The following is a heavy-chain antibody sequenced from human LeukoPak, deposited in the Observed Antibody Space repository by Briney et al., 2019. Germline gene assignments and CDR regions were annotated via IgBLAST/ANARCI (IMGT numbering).Heavy chain of an antibody. D-gene: IGHD4-17*01. CDR2: IYSGGTT. V-gene: IGHV3-53*01. J-gene: IGHJ3*02. Sequence: GGSLRLSCAASGFIVSSNYMSWVRRAPGKGLEWVSVIYSGGTTYYADSVKGRFTISRDNSNNTLYLQMNSLRAEDTAVYYCARGPVTRIAICGQRRTLTVSS. CDR3: ARGPVTRIAI. CDR1: GFIVSSNY.